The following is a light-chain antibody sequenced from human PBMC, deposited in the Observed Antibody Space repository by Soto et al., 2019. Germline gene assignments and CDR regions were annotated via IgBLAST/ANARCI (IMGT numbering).Light chain of an antibody. CDR3: QQSYNVPFT. J-gene: IGKJ3*01. CDR1: QTISNY. V-gene: IGKV1-39*01. CDR2: GSS. Sequence: DIQMTQSAASLAASLGDRITISCRASQTISNYLNWYHQKPGEAPKILIYGSSTLQSGVPSTFSGSGSGTEFTLSISSLQPEDFGSYYCQQSYNVPFTCGPGTKVDVK.